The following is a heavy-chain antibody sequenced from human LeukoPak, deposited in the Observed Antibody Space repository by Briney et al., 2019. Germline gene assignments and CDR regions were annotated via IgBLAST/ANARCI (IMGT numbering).Heavy chain of an antibody. CDR3: AREPIVVGPAAMMDNWFDP. J-gene: IGHJ5*02. CDR2: IKQDGGKK. CDR1: GFTFSSYW. Sequence: GGSLRLSCAASGFTFSSYWMSWVRPAPGKGLEWVADIKQDGGKKYYVDSVKGRFVISIANAKHSLYLQMNSLRAEDTAMYYCAREPIVVGPAAMMDNWFDPWGQGTLVTVSS. V-gene: IGHV3-7*01. D-gene: IGHD2-2*01.